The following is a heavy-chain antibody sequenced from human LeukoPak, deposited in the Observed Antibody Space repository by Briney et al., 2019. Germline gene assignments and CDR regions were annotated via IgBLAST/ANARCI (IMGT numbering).Heavy chain of an antibody. V-gene: IGHV1-2*02. CDR1: GYTFTGYY. D-gene: IGHD1-26*01. CDR2: INPNSGGT. CDR3: ARDKSRAYSGSYGWFDP. J-gene: IGHJ5*02. Sequence: ASVKVSCKASGYTFTGYYMHWVRQAPGQGLEWMGWINPNSGGTNYAQKFQGRVTMTRDTSISTAYMELSRLRSDGTAVYYCARDKSRAYSGSYGWFDPWGQGTLVTVSS.